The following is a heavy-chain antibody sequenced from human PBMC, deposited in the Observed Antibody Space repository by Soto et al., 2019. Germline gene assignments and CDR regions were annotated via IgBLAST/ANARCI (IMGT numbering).Heavy chain of an antibody. V-gene: IGHV3-53*04. J-gene: IGHJ4*02. D-gene: IGHD4-17*01. Sequence: GGSLRLSCAASGYTVSSNYMSWVRQAPGKGLEWVSVIYSGGSTYYADSVKGRFTISRHNSKNTLYLQMNSLRAEDTAVYYCARASTYGDYDYWGQGTLVTVSS. CDR3: ARASTYGDYDY. CDR2: IYSGGST. CDR1: GYTVSSNY.